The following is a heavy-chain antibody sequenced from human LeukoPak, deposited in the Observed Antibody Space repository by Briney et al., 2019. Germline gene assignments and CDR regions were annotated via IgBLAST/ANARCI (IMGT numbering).Heavy chain of an antibody. CDR2: IRYDGSNK. J-gene: IGHJ4*02. CDR1: GFTFSSYG. CDR3: AKRGPGSPQSGKYYFDY. D-gene: IGHD3-10*01. V-gene: IGHV3-30*02. Sequence: GGSPRLSCAASGFTFSSYGMHWVRQAPGKGLEWVAFIRYDGSNKYYADSVKGRFTISRDNSKNTLYLQMNSLRAEDTAVYYCAKRGPGSPQSGKYYFDYWGQGTLVTVSS.